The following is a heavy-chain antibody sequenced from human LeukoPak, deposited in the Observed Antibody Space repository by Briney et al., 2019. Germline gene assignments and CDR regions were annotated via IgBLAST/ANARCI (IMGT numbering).Heavy chain of an antibody. D-gene: IGHD3-10*01. CDR2: INPNSGGT. V-gene: IGHV1-2*02. CDR1: GYTFTGYY. J-gene: IGHJ5*02. CDR3: ARDGGDTLLRGITNWFDP. Sequence: ASVKVSCKASGYTFTGYYMHWVRQAPGQGLEWMGWINPNSGGTNYAQKFQGRVTMTRDTSSSTAYMELSRLRSDDTAVYYCARDGGDTLLRGITNWFDPWGQGNLVTVSS.